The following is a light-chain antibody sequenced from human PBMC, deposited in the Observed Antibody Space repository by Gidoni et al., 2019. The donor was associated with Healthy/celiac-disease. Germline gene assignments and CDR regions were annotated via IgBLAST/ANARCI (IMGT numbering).Light chain of an antibody. CDR3: QQYNNYPIT. CDR1: QSMSSW. V-gene: IGKV1-5*03. Sequence: DIQMTQSPSTLSASVGDRVPITCQASQSMSSWLPCYQQKPGKAPKPLIYKASTLERGVPSRFSDSESVTDFTLTLNSLQPGDLATYYCQQYNNYPITFGQXTRLEIK. J-gene: IGKJ5*01. CDR2: KAS.